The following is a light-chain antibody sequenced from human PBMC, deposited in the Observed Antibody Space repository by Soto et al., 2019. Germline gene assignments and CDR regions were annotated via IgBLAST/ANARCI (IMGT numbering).Light chain of an antibody. CDR1: QSVPSTY. J-gene: IGKJ3*01. CDR3: QQYGSSPTFT. V-gene: IGKV3-20*01. Sequence: EIVLTQSPATLYLSPGERATLSCRASQSVPSTYLAWYQQRPGQAPRLLIYASSTRAAGLPDWFSGSWSGTYFTLIVSGLEQDDFALYFCQQYGSSPTFTFGPGTKVDIK. CDR2: ASS.